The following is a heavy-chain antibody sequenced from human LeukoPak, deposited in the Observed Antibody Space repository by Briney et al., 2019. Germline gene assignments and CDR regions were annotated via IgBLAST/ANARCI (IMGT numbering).Heavy chain of an antibody. Sequence: PGGSLRLSCAASGFTFSDYAMSWVRQAPGKGLEWVSTISDNGGGTYYADSVKGRFTISRDNSKNTLYLQVNSLRAEDTAVYYCARRGDGGRSFGYWGQGTTVTVSS. D-gene: IGHD4-23*01. V-gene: IGHV3-23*01. J-gene: IGHJ6*02. CDR1: GFTFSDYA. CDR2: ISDNGGGT. CDR3: ARRGDGGRSFGY.